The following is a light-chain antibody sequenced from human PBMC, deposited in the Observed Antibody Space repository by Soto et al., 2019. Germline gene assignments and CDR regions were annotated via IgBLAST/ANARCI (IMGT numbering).Light chain of an antibody. Sequence: EIVMTQSPAALSVSPGEGATLSCRASQGIGSDYFAWYQQKPGQAPRVIIFGVSTRASATPDRFRGSGSGTYFTLTISRLEPDDFALYYCQQYGNSPLTFGGGTKVDIK. V-gene: IGKV3-20*01. CDR1: QGIGSDY. CDR3: QQYGNSPLT. CDR2: GVS. J-gene: IGKJ4*01.